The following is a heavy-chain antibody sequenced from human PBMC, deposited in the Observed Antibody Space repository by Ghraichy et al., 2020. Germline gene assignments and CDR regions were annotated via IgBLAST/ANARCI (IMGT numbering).Heavy chain of an antibody. V-gene: IGHV3-53*01. D-gene: IGHD6-13*01. CDR3: ASSLKARDSAAAGTDDAFDI. CDR1: GFTVSSNY. CDR2: IYSGGST. J-gene: IGHJ3*02. Sequence: GGSLRLSCAASGFTVSSNYMSWVRQAPGKGLEWVSVIYSGGSTYYADSVKGRFTISRDNSKNTLYLQMNSLRAEDTAVYYCASSLKARDSAAAGTDDAFDIWGQGTMVTVSS.